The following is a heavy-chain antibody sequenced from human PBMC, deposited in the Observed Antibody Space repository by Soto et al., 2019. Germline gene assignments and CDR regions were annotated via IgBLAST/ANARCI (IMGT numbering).Heavy chain of an antibody. V-gene: IGHV4-59*12. J-gene: IGHJ4*02. Sequence: SETLSLTCTVSGGSISSYYWSWIRQPPGKGLEWIGYIYYSGSTNYNPSLKSRVTISVDTSKNQFSLKLSSVTAADTAVYYCARDAPPADYWGQGTLVTVPS. CDR1: GGSISSYY. CDR3: ARDAPPADY. CDR2: IYYSGST.